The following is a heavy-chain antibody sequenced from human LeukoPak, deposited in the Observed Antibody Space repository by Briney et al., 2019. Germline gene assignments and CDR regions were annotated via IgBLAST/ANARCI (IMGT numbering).Heavy chain of an antibody. CDR3: ATITLVRGVTRFNEYFQH. CDR2: IIADSGGA. D-gene: IGHD3-10*01. V-gene: IGHV1-2*02. Sequence: GASVKVSCKAFGYTFTDYFIHWVRQAPGQGPEWMGWIIADSGGANYAQKFQGRVTMTRDTSISTAYMELSRLRSDDTAVYYCATITLVRGVTRFNEYFQHWGQGTLVTVSS. CDR1: GYTFTDYF. J-gene: IGHJ1*01.